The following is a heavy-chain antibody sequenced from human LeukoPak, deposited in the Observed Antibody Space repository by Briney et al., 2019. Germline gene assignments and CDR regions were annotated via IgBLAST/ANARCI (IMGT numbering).Heavy chain of an antibody. D-gene: IGHD3-10*01. CDR1: GFTFSSYA. V-gene: IGHV4-34*01. CDR2: INHSGST. Sequence: GSLRLSCAASGFTFSSYAMSWIRQPPGKGLEWIGEINHSGSTNYNPSLKSRVTISVDTSKNQFSLKLSSVTAADTAVYYCARAMVRGVISRGYYYYGMDVWGQGTTVTVSS. J-gene: IGHJ6*02. CDR3: ARAMVRGVISRGYYYYGMDV.